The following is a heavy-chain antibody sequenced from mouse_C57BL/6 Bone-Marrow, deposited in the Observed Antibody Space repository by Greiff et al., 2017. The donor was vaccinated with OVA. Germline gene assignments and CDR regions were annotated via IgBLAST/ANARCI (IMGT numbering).Heavy chain of an antibody. J-gene: IGHJ3*01. CDR2: ISSGGSYT. V-gene: IGHV5-6*01. Sequence: VQLVESGGDLVKPGGSLKLSCAASGFTFSSYGMSWVRQTPDKRLEWVATISSGGSYTYYPDSVKGRFTISRDNAKNTLYLQMSSLKAEDTAMYDCAGGYGSRFAYWGQGTLVTVSA. CDR3: AGGYGSRFAY. CDR1: GFTFSSYG. D-gene: IGHD1-1*01.